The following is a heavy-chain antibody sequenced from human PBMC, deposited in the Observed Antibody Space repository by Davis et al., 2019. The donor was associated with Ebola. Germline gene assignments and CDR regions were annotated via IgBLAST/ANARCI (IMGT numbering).Heavy chain of an antibody. J-gene: IGHJ4*02. D-gene: IGHD6-6*01. V-gene: IGHV1-69*04. CDR3: ARGSGVIAAPDY. CDR2: IIPILGIA. Sequence: SVKVSCKASGGTFSSYAISWVRQAPGQGLEWMGRIIPILGIANYAQKFQGRVTITADKSTSTAYMELSSLRTEDTAVYYCARGSGVIAAPDYWGQGTLVTVSS. CDR1: GGTFSSYA.